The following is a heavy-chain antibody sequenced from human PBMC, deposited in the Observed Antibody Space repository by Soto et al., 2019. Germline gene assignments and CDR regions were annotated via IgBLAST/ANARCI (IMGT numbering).Heavy chain of an antibody. D-gene: IGHD3-9*01. J-gene: IGHJ4*02. Sequence: GGSLRLSCAASGFTFSSYWMHWVRQAPGKGLVWVSRINSDGSSTSYADSVKGRFTISRDNAKNTLYLQMNSLRAEDTALYYCAKDPSRYFDWPRELLGDYWGQGTLVTVSS. CDR1: GFTFSSYW. V-gene: IGHV3-74*01. CDR2: INSDGSST. CDR3: AKDPSRYFDWPRELLGDY.